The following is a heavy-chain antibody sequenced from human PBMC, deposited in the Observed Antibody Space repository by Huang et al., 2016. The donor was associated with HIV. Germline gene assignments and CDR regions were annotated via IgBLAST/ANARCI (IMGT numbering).Heavy chain of an antibody. CDR1: GGSISSGGYY. D-gene: IGHD3-22*01. Sequence: QVHLQESGPGLVKPSQTLSLTCTVSGGSISSGGYYWTWIRQPPGKGLEWIVYIYYRGSTYYNPSLKSRVTISVDTAKNQFSRKVTSMTAADTAVYYCGRFSYYSDSTISQYLQLWGQGALVTVSS. CDR3: GRFSYYSDSTISQYLQL. V-gene: IGHV4-30-4*08. CDR2: IYYRGST. J-gene: IGHJ1*01.